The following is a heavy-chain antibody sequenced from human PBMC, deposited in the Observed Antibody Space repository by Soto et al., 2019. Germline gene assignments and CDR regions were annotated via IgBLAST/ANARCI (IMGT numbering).Heavy chain of an antibody. V-gene: IGHV4-4*07. CDR1: GGSVSSHY. Sequence: QVQLQESGPGLVKPSQNLSLTCTVSGGSVSSHYWSWIRQPAGKGLEWLGRLYNAERTSYNPSLKGRVTMSMDTSNNQFSLKLTSVTAADTAVYFCAREPLAHSYFDFWGQGTLVTVSS. J-gene: IGHJ4*02. CDR2: LYNAERT. CDR3: AREPLAHSYFDF.